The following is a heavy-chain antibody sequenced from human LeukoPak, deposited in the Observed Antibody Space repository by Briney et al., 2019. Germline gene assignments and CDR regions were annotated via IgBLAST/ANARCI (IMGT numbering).Heavy chain of an antibody. CDR1: GFTFSSYW. J-gene: IGHJ4*02. D-gene: IGHD4-11*01. V-gene: IGHV3-74*01. CDR3: AREWTTGFDY. Sequence: GGSLRLSCAASGFTFSSYWMHWVRQAPGKGLVWVSRINSDGSVTSYADSVKGRFTISGDNAKNTLYLQMNSLRAEDMAVYYCAREWTTGFDYWGQGTLVTVSS. CDR2: INSDGSVT.